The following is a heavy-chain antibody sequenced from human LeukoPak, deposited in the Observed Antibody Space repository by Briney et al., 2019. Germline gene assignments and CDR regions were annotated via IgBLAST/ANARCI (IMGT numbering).Heavy chain of an antibody. CDR2: ISAYNGNT. J-gene: IGHJ4*02. V-gene: IGHV1-18*01. CDR1: GYTFTSYG. CDR3: ARHSSSWPSSYFDY. D-gene: IGHD6-13*01. Sequence: ASVKVSCKASGYTFTSYGISWVRQAPGQGLEWMGWISAYNGNTNYAQKLQGRVTMTTDTSTSTAYMELRSLRSVDTAVYYCARHSSSWPSSYFDYWGQGTLVTVSS.